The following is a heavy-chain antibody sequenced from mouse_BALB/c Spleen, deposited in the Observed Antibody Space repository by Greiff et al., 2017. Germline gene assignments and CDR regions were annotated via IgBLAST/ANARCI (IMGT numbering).Heavy chain of an antibody. Sequence: VKLQESGPGLVAPSQSLSITCTVSGFSLTSYGVHWVRQPPGKGLEWLGVIWAGGSTNYNSALMSRLSISKDNSKSQVFLKMNSLQTDDTAMYYCARASYGSWFAYWGQGTLVTVSA. D-gene: IGHD1-2*01. CDR2: IWAGGST. V-gene: IGHV2-9*02. J-gene: IGHJ3*01. CDR3: ARASYGSWFAY. CDR1: GFSLTSYG.